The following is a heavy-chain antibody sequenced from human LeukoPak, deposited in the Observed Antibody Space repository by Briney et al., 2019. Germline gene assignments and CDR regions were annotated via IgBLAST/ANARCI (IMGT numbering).Heavy chain of an antibody. CDR2: INPDSGST. D-gene: IGHD2-8*01. J-gene: IGHJ5*02. Sequence: ASVKVSCKASGYTFTDYDINRVRQANGQGLEWMGWINPDSGSTGYAPQFQGRVTLTRSTSKKTAYLELSSLRSEDTAVYYCARDTKHFSGFDPWGQGTLVTVSS. CDR1: GYTFTDYD. CDR3: ARDTKHFSGFDP. V-gene: IGHV1-8*01.